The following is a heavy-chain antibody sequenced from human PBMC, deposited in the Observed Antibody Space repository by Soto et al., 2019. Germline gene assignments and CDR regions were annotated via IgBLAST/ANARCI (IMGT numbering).Heavy chain of an antibody. CDR1: GYSFTSYW. CDR2: IYPGDSDT. CDR3: YFET. V-gene: IGHV5-51*01. J-gene: IGHJ4*02. Sequence: GESLKISCKGSGYSFTSYWIGWVRQMPGKGLEWMGIIYPGDSDTRYSPSFQDQVTISADKSISTAYLQWCSLKAQDYGAKGYYFETWGQGTLVTVSS. D-gene: IGHD4-17*01.